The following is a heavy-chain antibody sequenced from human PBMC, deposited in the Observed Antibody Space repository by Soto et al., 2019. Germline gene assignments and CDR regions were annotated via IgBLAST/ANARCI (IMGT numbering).Heavy chain of an antibody. CDR1: GYTFTGYY. CDR3: AREKWLVSGRYYYGMDV. V-gene: IGHV1-2*04. D-gene: IGHD6-19*01. J-gene: IGHJ6*02. CDR2: INPNSGGT. Sequence: ASVKVSCKASGYTFTGYYMHWVRQAPGQGLEWMGWINPNSGGTNYAQKFQGWVTMTRDTSISTAYMELSRLTSDDTAVYYCAREKWLVSGRYYYGMDVWGQGTKVTVSS.